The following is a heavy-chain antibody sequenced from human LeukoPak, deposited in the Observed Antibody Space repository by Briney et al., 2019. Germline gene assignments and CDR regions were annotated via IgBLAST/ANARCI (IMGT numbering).Heavy chain of an antibody. Sequence: PSDTLSLTCALYGGSFSGYYWSWIRHPPGKGLEWIGEIKHSGRTNYNPSRKSRVTISVDTSKIQFSLQLNSVTPEDTAVYYCAREGFGDYGDYGDAFDIWGQGTMVTVSS. V-gene: IGHV4-34*01. CDR3: AREGFGDYGDYGDAFDI. CDR2: IKHSGRT. D-gene: IGHD4-17*01. CDR1: GGSFSGYY. J-gene: IGHJ3*02.